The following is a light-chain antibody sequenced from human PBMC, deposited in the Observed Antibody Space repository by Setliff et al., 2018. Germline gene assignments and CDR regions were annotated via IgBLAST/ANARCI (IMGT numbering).Light chain of an antibody. CDR2: DNN. Sequence: QSVLTQPPSVSGAPGQRVTISCTGSSSNIGAGYDVHWYQQIPGTAPKLLIFDNNKRPSGIPDRFSGSTSGSSATLGITGLQTGDEADYYCGTWDTSLSAVVFGGGTKVTVL. CDR1: SSNIGAGYD. CDR3: GTWDTSLSAVV. J-gene: IGLJ2*01. V-gene: IGLV1-51*01.